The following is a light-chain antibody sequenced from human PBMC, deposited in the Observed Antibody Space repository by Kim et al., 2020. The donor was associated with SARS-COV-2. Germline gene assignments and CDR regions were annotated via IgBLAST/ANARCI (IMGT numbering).Light chain of an antibody. Sequence: DQEDRITWRANNIGSNNVHWYQQKSGRAPVLVIYRGSNRPSGIPERFSGSNSGDTATLTISRAQAGDEADYYCQVWDSSTRGVVFGGGTQLTVL. V-gene: IGLV3-9*01. CDR3: QVWDSSTRGVV. CDR2: RGS. J-gene: IGLJ2*01. CDR1: NIGSNN.